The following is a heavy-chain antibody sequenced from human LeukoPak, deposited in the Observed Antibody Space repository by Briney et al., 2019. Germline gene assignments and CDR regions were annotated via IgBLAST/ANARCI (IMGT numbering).Heavy chain of an antibody. D-gene: IGHD3-3*01. J-gene: IGHJ6*03. Sequence: ETLSLTCAVYGGSFSGYYWSWVRQAPGKGLEWVSYISISSGIIYDADSVKGRFTISRDNAKNSLYLQMNSLRTEDTAVYYCARGQGAHVEWSYYMDVWGKGTTVIVSS. CDR1: GGSFSGYY. CDR2: ISISSGII. V-gene: IGHV3-48*01. CDR3: ARGQGAHVEWSYYMDV.